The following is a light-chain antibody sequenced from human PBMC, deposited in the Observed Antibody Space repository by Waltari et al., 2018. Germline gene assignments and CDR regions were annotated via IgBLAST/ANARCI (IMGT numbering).Light chain of an antibody. V-gene: IGLV1-44*01. CDR1: RPNIGSNT. CDR3: GTWDDSLNGPL. J-gene: IGLJ2*01. CDR2: SNN. Sequence: QSLLTQAPSASGTPGQTVTISCSGSRPNIGSNTVNWYQQLPGTAPNLLIYSNNQRPSGVPARFSGSKSGTSASLAISGLQSEDEADYYCGTWDDSLNGPLFGGGTKVTVL.